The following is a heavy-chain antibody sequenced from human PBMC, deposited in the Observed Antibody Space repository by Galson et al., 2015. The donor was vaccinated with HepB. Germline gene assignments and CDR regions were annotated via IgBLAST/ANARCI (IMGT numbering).Heavy chain of an antibody. Sequence: LRLSCAASGFTFSSYAMHWVRQAPGKGLEWVAVISYDGSNKYYADSVKGRFTISRDNSKNTLYLQMNSLRAEDTAVYYCARETDDIVVVVAATGFDYWGQGTLVTVSS. V-gene: IGHV3-30-3*01. CDR1: GFTFSSYA. CDR2: ISYDGSNK. D-gene: IGHD2-15*01. J-gene: IGHJ4*02. CDR3: ARETDDIVVVVAATGFDY.